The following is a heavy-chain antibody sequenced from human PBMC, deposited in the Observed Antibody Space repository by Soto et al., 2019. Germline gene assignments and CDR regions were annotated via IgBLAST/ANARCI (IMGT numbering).Heavy chain of an antibody. CDR1: GASIDNYF. Sequence: SETLSLTCTVSGASIDNYFWTWIRQPPGQGLEWIGYIYSTGSTNYNPSPKSRVTISIDTSKNHFSLKLLSMTAADTAVYYCARGSNWNDPEHFDYWGQGALVTVSS. V-gene: IGHV4-59*01. CDR2: IYSTGST. D-gene: IGHD1-1*01. J-gene: IGHJ4*02. CDR3: ARGSNWNDPEHFDY.